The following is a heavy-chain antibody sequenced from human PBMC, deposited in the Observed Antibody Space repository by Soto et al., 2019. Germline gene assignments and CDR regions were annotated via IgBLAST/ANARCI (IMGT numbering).Heavy chain of an antibody. Sequence: QVPLVESGGGVVQPGRSLRLSCAASGFTFSSYAMHWVRQAPGKGLEWVAVISYDGSNKYYADSVKGRFTISRDNSKNTLYLQMNSLRAEDTAVYYCARDVDYWGQGTLVTVSS. V-gene: IGHV3-30-3*01. CDR1: GFTFSSYA. J-gene: IGHJ4*02. CDR3: ARDVDY. CDR2: ISYDGSNK.